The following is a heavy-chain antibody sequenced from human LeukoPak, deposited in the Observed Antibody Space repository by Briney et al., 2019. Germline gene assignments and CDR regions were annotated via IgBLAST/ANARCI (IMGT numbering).Heavy chain of an antibody. CDR3: ARDIRRVRDDSSGYEVDY. V-gene: IGHV1-46*02. CDR2: IYPSGGST. CDR1: GYTVNSYY. J-gene: IGHJ4*02. Sequence: ASVNVSCKASGYTVNSYYMHWVRQAPGQGLEWMGIIYPSGGSTSYAQKFQGRVTMTRDTSTSTVYMELSSLRSEDTAVYYCARDIRRVRDDSSGYEVDYWGQGTLVTVSS. D-gene: IGHD3-22*01.